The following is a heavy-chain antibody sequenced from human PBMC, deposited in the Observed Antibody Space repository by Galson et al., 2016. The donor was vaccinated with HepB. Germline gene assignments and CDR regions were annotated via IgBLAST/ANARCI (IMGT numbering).Heavy chain of an antibody. CDR3: AKLGGDSGSPY. J-gene: IGHJ4*02. Sequence: SLRLSCAASGFTFNSYTMSWVRQAPGKGLEWVSGITNGGDTTYYADSVRGRFTISRDNPKNTLYLQVNSLRADDTAVYYCAKLGGDSGSPYWGQGTMVTVSS. CDR2: ITNGGDTT. CDR1: GFTFNSYT. D-gene: IGHD5-12*01. V-gene: IGHV3-23*01.